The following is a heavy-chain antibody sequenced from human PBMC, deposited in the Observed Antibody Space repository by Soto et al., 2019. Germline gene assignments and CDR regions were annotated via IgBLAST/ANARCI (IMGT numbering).Heavy chain of an antibody. Sequence: SVKVSCKASGGTFSSYAISWVRQAPGQGLEWMGGIIPIFGTANYAQKFQGRVTITADESTSTAYMELSSLRSEDPAVYYCARVRSITGASHYYYYYVMDVWGQGTTVTGSS. CDR2: IIPIFGTA. CDR1: GGTFSSYA. J-gene: IGHJ6*02. CDR3: ARVRSITGASHYYYYYVMDV. V-gene: IGHV1-69*13. D-gene: IGHD1-26*01.